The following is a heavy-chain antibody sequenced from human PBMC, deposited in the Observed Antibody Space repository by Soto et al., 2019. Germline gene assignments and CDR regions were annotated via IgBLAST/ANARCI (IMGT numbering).Heavy chain of an antibody. V-gene: IGHV1-18*04. CDR3: ARDLAYDILTGYLVLNDY. Sequence: GASVKVSCKASGYTFTSYGISWVRQAPGQGLEWMGWISAYNGNTNYAQKLQGRVTMTTDTSTSTAYMELRSLRSDDTAVYYCARDLAYDILTGYLVLNDYCGHGTLVTVSS. CDR1: GYTFTSYG. D-gene: IGHD3-9*01. CDR2: ISAYNGNT. J-gene: IGHJ4*01.